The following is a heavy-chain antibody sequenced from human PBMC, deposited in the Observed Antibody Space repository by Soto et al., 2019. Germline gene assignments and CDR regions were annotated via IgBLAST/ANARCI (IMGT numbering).Heavy chain of an antibody. CDR3: AKVTSMVRGVIDKWFDP. CDR2: IIPMYGPA. D-gene: IGHD3-10*01. CDR1: GGTFSSYA. V-gene: IGHV1-69*01. J-gene: IGHJ5*02. Sequence: QVPLVQSGAEVKKPGSSVTVSCKASGGTFSSYAIHWVRQAPGQGLEWMGGIIPMYGPAKYAQRFQGRVTITADESTTTVYMELTSLASQDTAVYYCAKVTSMVRGVIDKWFDPWGHGTLVTGSS.